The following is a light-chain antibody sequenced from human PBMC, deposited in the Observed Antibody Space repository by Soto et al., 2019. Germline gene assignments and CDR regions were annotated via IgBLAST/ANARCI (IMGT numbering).Light chain of an antibody. Sequence: QSALTQPASVSGSPGQSITISCTGTSSDVGGYNYVSWYQHHPGKAPKLIIYDVSNRPSGVSIRFSGSKSDNTASLTISGLQPEDEADYHCSSYTTSNNLGVFGGGTKLTVL. V-gene: IGLV2-14*03. J-gene: IGLJ2*01. CDR3: SSYTTSNNLGV. CDR2: DVS. CDR1: SSDVGGYNY.